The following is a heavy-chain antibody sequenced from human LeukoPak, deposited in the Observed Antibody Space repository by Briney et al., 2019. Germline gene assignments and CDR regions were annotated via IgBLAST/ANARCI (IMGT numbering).Heavy chain of an antibody. V-gene: IGHV5-51*01. D-gene: IGHD3-22*01. CDR3: ARRRRYDSSGYYYPDAFDI. J-gene: IGHJ3*02. CDR1: GYSFTSYW. CDR2: IYPGDSDT. Sequence: GESLKISCKGSGYSFTSYWIGWVRQMPGKGLEWMGIIYPGDSDTRYSPSFQGQVTSADKSISTAYLQWSSLKASDTAMYYCARRRRYDSSGYYYPDAFDIWGQGTMVTVSS.